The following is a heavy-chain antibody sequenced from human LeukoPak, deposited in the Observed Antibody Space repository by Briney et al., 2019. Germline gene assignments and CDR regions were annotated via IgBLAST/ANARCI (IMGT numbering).Heavy chain of an antibody. CDR1: GGSISSGGYS. V-gene: IGHV4-30-2*01. CDR3: ARDSPNWGYDY. D-gene: IGHD7-27*01. J-gene: IGHJ4*02. CDR2: IYHSGST. Sequence: TLSLTCAVSGGSISSGGYSCSWIRQPPGKGLEWIGYIYHSGSTYYNPSLKSRVTISVDRSKNQFSLKLSSVTAADTAVYYCARDSPNWGYDYWGQGTLVTVFS.